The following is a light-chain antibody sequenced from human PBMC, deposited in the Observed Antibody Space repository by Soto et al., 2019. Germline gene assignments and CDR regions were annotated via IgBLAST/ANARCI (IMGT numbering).Light chain of an antibody. V-gene: IGLV2-11*01. CDR1: SSDVGVYKY. CDR2: DVI. CDR3: CSYAGDYTLV. J-gene: IGLJ1*01. Sequence: QSALIQPRSVSGSPGQSVTISCTGTSSDVGVYKYVSWYRQHPGKAPKLMIYDVITRPSGVPDRFSGSKSGNTASLTISGLQAEDEADYYCCSYAGDYTLVFGSGTKVTVL.